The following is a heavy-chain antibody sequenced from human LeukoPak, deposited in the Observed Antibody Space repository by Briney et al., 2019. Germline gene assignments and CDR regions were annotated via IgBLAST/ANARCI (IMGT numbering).Heavy chain of an antibody. CDR2: ISTSGRTI. CDR3: VREVNYSNMRWGHFDY. CDR1: GFTFNDYE. V-gene: IGHV3-48*03. Sequence: PGGSLRLSCAASGFTFNDYEINWVRQAPGKGPEWISYISTSGRTIYYADSVKGRFTISRDNAKNSVYLQMNSLRDDDTAIYYCVREVNYSNMRWGHFDYWGQGTLVTVSS. J-gene: IGHJ4*02. D-gene: IGHD5-24*01.